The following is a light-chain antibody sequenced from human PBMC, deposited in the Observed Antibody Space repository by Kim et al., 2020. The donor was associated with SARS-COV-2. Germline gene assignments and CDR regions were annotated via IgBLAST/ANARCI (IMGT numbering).Light chain of an antibody. CDR3: QQYNESPRT. J-gene: IGKJ3*01. CDR2: AAN. CDR1: QSVGDDD. V-gene: IGKV3-20*01. Sequence: YPGETATRSCRASQSVGDDDLAWYQQKPGQPPRLLMFAANIRATGIPDRFRGSGSGADFTLTINGLEPEDFAVYFCQQYNESPRTFGPGTKVDIK.